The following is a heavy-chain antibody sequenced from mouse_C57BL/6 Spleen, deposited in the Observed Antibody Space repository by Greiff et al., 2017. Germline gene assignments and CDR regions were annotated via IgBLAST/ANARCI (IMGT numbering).Heavy chain of an antibody. CDR1: GFTFSDYY. V-gene: IGHV5-16*01. CDR3: ARIYGSSPYWYFDV. D-gene: IGHD1-1*01. CDR2: INYDGSST. Sequence: VQLKESEGGLVQPGSSMKLSCTASGFTFSDYYMAWVRQVPEKGLEWVANINYDGSSTYYLDSLKSRFIISRDNAKNILYLQMSSLKSEDTATYYCARIYGSSPYWYFDVWGTGTTVTVSS. J-gene: IGHJ1*03.